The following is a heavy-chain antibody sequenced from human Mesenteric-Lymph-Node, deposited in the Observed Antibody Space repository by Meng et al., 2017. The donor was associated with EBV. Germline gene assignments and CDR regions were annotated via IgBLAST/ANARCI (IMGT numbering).Heavy chain of an antibody. CDR2: IYYSGST. D-gene: IGHD2-15*01. J-gene: IGHJ4*02. CDR1: GGAISNSDYY. V-gene: IGHV4-30-4*01. Sequence: VQRPEAGPALLQPPQPLPLPCTVSGGAISNSDYYWSCIRQPPGKGLEWIGYIYYSGSTYYNPSLKSRVTISVDTSKNQFSLKLSSVTAADTAVHYCARVGYCSGGSCSFRYFDYWGQGILVTVSS. CDR3: ARVGYCSGGSCSFRYFDY.